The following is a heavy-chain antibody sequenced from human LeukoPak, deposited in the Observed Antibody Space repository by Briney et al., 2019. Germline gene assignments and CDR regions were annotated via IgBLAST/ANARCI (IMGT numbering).Heavy chain of an antibody. CDR3: ARHHPGYYGSGSYYQSRNWFDP. D-gene: IGHD3-10*01. V-gene: IGHV4-34*01. CDR2: INHSGST. CDR1: GFTFSNYY. J-gene: IGHJ5*02. Sequence: GSLRLSCAVSGFTFSNYYMSWIRQPPGKGLEWIGEINHSGSTNYNPSLKSRVTISVDTSKNQFSLKLSSVTAADTAVYYCARHHPGYYGSGSYYQSRNWFDPWGQGTLVTVSS.